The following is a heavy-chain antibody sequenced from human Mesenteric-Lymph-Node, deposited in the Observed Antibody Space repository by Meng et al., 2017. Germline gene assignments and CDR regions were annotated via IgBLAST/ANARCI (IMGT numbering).Heavy chain of an antibody. J-gene: IGHJ4*02. D-gene: IGHD3-9*01. CDR1: GFTFDDYG. Sequence: GSLRLSCAASGFTFDDYGMSWVRQAPGKGLEWIGEINHSGSTNYNPSLKSRVTISVDTSKNQFSLKLSSVTAADTAVYYCARGPYYDILTGYSPSAFDYWGQGTLVTVSS. CDR2: INHSGST. CDR3: ARGPYYDILTGYSPSAFDY. V-gene: IGHV4-34*01.